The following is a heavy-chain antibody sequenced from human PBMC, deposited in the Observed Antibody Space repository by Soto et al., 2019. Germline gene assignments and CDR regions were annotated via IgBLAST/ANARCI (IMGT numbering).Heavy chain of an antibody. CDR3: ERQGQWLASKPFDY. V-gene: IGHV5-51*01. D-gene: IGHD6-19*01. CDR2: IYPGDSDT. J-gene: IGHJ4*02. Sequence: PGESLKISCMGSGYKVSTWHNFTSYWIAWVRQMPGEGLEWMGIIYPGDSDTRYSPSFQGQVTISADKSISTAYLQWSSLKASETAMYYCERQGQWLASKPFDYWGQGTLVTVSS. CDR1: GYKVSTWHNFTSYW.